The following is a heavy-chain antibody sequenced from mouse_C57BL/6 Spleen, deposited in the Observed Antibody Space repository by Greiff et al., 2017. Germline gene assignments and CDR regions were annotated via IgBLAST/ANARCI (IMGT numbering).Heavy chain of an antibody. D-gene: IGHD1-1*01. V-gene: IGHV1-52*01. CDR3: ARNSDYYGSSRYFDV. CDR2: IDPSDSET. CDR1: GYTFTSYW. J-gene: IGHJ1*03. Sequence: VQLQQSGAELVRPGSSVKLSCKASGYTFTSYWMHWVKQRPIQGLEWIGNIDPSDSETHYNQKFKDKATLTVDKSSSTAYMQLSSLTSEDSAVYYCARNSDYYGSSRYFDVWGTGTTVTVSS.